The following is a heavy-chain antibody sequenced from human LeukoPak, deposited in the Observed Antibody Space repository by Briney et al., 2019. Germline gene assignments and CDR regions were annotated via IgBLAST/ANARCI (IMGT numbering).Heavy chain of an antibody. V-gene: IGHV3-7*03. Sequence: GGSLRLSRAASGFIFNNYWMCWVRQAPGKGLEWVANIKGDGSEKNFVDSVKGRFTISRDNAKNSLYLQVNSLRAEDTAVYYCARDFGFKVDYWGQGALVTVSS. CDR3: ARDFGFKVDY. J-gene: IGHJ4*02. CDR2: IKGDGSEK. D-gene: IGHD3-10*01. CDR1: GFIFNNYW.